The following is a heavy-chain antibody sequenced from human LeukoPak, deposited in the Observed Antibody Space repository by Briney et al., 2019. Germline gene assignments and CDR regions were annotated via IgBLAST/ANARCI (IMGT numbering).Heavy chain of an antibody. CDR2: INTDGSTT. V-gene: IGHV3-74*01. J-gene: IGHJ4*02. CDR3: TRGYNTASLD. Sequence: GGSLRLSCAASGFAFSNYWMSWVRQVPGKGLVWVSRINTDGSTTNYADSVKGRFTISRDNTKNTLYLQMNSLRAEDSAVYFCTRGYNTASLDWGQGTRITVAS. D-gene: IGHD5-18*01. CDR1: GFAFSNYW.